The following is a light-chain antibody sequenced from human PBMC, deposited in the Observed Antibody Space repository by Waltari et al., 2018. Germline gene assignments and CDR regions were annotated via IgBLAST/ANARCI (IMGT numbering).Light chain of an antibody. CDR2: GVD. V-gene: IGLV2-8*01. Sequence: QSALTQPPSASGSPGQSVTISCTGSSRDVGGYNYVSWYQQHPGKAPKLMIYGVDKRPSGVPDGFSGSKSGNTASLTVSGLQAEDEADYFCASYASTRKVFGGGTKLTVL. CDR3: ASYASTRKV. CDR1: SRDVGGYNY. J-gene: IGLJ3*02.